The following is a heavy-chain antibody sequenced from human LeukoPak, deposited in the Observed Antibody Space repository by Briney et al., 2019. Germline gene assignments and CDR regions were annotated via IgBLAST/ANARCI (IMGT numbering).Heavy chain of an antibody. Sequence: ASVKVSCKASGYTFNSDCMHRVRQAPGQGLEWMGVINPSGGSTSYAQKFQGRVTMTRDTSTSTVYMEPSSLTSEDTAVFYCASGGTYYYDRSGLIYFAYWDQGTLVTVSS. V-gene: IGHV1-46*02. J-gene: IGHJ4*02. D-gene: IGHD3-22*01. CDR3: ASGGTYYYDRSGLIYFAY. CDR2: INPSGGST. CDR1: GYTFNSDC.